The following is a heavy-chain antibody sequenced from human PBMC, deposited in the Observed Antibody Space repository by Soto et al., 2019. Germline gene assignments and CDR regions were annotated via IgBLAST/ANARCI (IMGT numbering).Heavy chain of an antibody. J-gene: IGHJ5*02. CDR1: GFTFSSYS. CDR2: ISSSSSHI. CDR3: ATDLVPIHGRGYYAIYNWFDP. V-gene: IGHV3-21*01. Sequence: SGFTFSSYSMNWIRQAPGKGLEWVSSISSSSSHIYYADSVKGRFTISRDNAKNSLYLQMNSLRAEDTAVDYCATDLVPIHGRGYYAIYNWFDPWGQVTLVTVSS. D-gene: IGHD3-3*01.